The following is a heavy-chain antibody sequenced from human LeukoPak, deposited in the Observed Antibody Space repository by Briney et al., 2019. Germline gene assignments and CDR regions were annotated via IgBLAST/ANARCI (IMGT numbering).Heavy chain of an antibody. CDR1: GFTFSDYY. CDR3: ARDRVTGYYDSSGYLFL. Sequence: GGSLRLSCAASGFTFSDYYMSWIRQAPGKGLEWVSYISSSGSTIYYADSVKGRFTISRDNAKNSLYLQMNSLRAEDTAVYYCARDRVTGYYDSSGYLFLWGQGTLVTVSS. V-gene: IGHV3-11*01. J-gene: IGHJ4*02. CDR2: ISSSGSTI. D-gene: IGHD3-22*01.